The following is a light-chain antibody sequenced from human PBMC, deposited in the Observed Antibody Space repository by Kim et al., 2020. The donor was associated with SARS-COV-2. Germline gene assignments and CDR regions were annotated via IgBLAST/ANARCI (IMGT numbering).Light chain of an antibody. V-gene: IGLV3-19*01. CDR2: DKN. CDR1: SLRSYY. J-gene: IGLJ2*01. Sequence: SSELTQDPAVSVALGQTVRITCQGDSLRSYYASWYQQKPGQAPVLVIYDKNNRPSGIPDRFSGSSSGNTASLTITGAQAQDEADYYCNSRDSSDNHLGVF. CDR3: NSRDSSDNHLGV.